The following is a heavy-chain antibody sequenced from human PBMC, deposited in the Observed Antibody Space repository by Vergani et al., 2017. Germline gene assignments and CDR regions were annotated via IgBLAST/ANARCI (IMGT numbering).Heavy chain of an antibody. D-gene: IGHD1-14*01. V-gene: IGHV3-33*01. J-gene: IGHJ5*02. CDR2: TWYDGNNK. CDR3: ARDLRLLYNRFDP. Sequence: QVPLVESGGGVVQPGRSLRLSCAASGFTFNQYGMPWVRQAPGKGLEWVAVTWYDGNNKQYADSVKGRFTISRDNSKRTMYLKMNSLRDEDTGVYYCARDLRLLYNRFDPWGQGTLVTVSS. CDR1: GFTFNQYG.